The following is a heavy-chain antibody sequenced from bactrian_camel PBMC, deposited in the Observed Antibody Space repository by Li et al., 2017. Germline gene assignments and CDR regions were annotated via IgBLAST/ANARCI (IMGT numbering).Heavy chain of an antibody. CDR3: KIGDRWPSCPRTF. V-gene: IGHV3S53*01. CDR1: GYTDSDYT. CDR2: IDGAGDA. Sequence: VQLVESGGGSVQPGGSLTLSCAASGYTDSDYTMGWFRQAPGKQREGVAVIDGAGDATYADSVKGRFTISQDNVKKLVYLQLNNLKPEDTAMYFCKIGDRWPSCPRTFWGQGTQVTVS. J-gene: IGHJ4*01. D-gene: IGHD1*01.